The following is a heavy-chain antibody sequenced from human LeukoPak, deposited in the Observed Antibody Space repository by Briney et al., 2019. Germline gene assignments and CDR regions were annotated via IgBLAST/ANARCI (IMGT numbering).Heavy chain of an antibody. Sequence: PSETLSLTCTVSGGSISSYYWSWIRQPPGKGLEWIGYTYYSGSTNYNPSLKSRVTISVDTSKNQFSLKLSSVTAADTVVYYCARANDILTGYSPGDAFDIWGQGTMVTASS. D-gene: IGHD3-9*01. CDR1: GGSISSYY. V-gene: IGHV4-59*01. CDR3: ARANDILTGYSPGDAFDI. CDR2: TYYSGST. J-gene: IGHJ3*02.